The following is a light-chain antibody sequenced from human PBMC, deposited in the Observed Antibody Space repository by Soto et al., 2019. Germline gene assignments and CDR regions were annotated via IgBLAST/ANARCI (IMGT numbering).Light chain of an antibody. CDR3: GTWDSRLSAYV. CDR1: NSNIGSNY. J-gene: IGLJ1*01. Sequence: GQRVTISCSGSNSNIGSNYVSWYQHLPGAAPKLLISGSDKGHSGIPDRFSGSKSGTSATLDITGLQTGDEADYYCGTWDSRLSAYVFGTGTKVTVL. CDR2: GSD. V-gene: IGLV1-51*01.